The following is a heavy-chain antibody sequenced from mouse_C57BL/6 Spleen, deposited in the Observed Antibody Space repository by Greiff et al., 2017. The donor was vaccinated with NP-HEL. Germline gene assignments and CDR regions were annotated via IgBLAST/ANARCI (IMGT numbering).Heavy chain of an antibody. V-gene: IGHV1-18*01. D-gene: IGHD1-1*01. CDR2: INPNNGGT. CDR1: GYTFTDYN. CDR3: ALRVTTVGGTYYFDY. J-gene: IGHJ2*01. Sequence: EVQLQQSGPELVKPGASVKIPCKASGYTFTDYNMDWVKQSHGKSLEWIGDINPNNGGTIYNQKFKGKATLTVDKSSSTAYMELRSLTSEDTAVYYCALRVTTVGGTYYFDYWGQGTTLTVSS.